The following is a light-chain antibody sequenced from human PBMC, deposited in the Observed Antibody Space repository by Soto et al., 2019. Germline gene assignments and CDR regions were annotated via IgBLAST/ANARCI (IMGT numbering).Light chain of an antibody. CDR3: QQYNNWPFS. J-gene: IGKJ5*01. CDR2: KAS. Sequence: DIQMTQSPSTLSGSVGDRVTITCLASQTISSWLAWYQQKPGKAPKLLIYKASTLKSGVPSRFSGSGSGTEFTLTISSLQSEDSAVYFCQQYNNWPFSFGQGTRLEIK. V-gene: IGKV1-5*03. CDR1: QTISSW.